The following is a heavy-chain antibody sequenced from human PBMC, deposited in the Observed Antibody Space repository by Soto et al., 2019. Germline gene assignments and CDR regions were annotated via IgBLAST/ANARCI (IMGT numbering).Heavy chain of an antibody. V-gene: IGHV4-4*02. J-gene: IGHJ2*01. Sequence: QVQLQESGPGLVKPSGTLSLTCAVSGGSISSSNWWSWVRQPPGKGLEWIGEIYHSGSTNYNPSLKSRVPISVDKSKNQFSLKLSSVPAAETAVYYCARDGYYGSGSPIYWYFDLWGRGTLVTVAS. CDR3: ARDGYYGSGSPIYWYFDL. D-gene: IGHD3-10*01. CDR1: GGSISSSNW. CDR2: IYHSGST.